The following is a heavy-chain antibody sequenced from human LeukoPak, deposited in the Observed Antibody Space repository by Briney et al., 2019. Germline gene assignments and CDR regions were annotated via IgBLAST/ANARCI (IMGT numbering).Heavy chain of an antibody. CDR2: ISSSGSTI. J-gene: IGHJ6*03. Sequence: GGSLRLSCAASGFTFSDYCMSWIRQAPGKGLEWVSYISSSGSTIYYADSVKGRFTISRDNAKNSLYLQMNSLRAEDTAVYYCARPNRGVVPAAIWYYYYYMDVWGKGTTVTVSS. CDR3: ARPNRGVVPAAIWYYYYYMDV. D-gene: IGHD2-2*02. CDR1: GFTFSDYC. V-gene: IGHV3-11*01.